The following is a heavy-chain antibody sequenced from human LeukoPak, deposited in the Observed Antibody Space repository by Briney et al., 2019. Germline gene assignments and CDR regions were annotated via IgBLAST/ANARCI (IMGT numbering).Heavy chain of an antibody. V-gene: IGHV3-74*01. CDR3: AKGGEYSRSSYAFDI. CDR1: GFTFSSYW. D-gene: IGHD6-6*01. J-gene: IGHJ3*02. CDR2: INGDGSST. Sequence: GGSLRLSCAASGFTFSSYWMHWVRQVPGKGLVWVSRINGDGSSTNYADSVKGRFTISRDNAKNTLYFQLNSLRVDDTAVYYCAKGGEYSRSSYAFDIWGQGTMVTVSS.